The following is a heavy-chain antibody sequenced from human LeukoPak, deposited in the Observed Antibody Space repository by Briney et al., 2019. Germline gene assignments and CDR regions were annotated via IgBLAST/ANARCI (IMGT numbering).Heavy chain of an antibody. Sequence: APVKVSCKASGYTFTSYYMHWVRQAPGQGLEWMGIINPSGGSTSYAQKFQGRVTMTRDTSTSTVYMELSSLRSEDTAVYHCARDVSGYAFDYWGQGTLVTVSS. CDR2: INPSGGST. CDR3: ARDVSGYAFDY. V-gene: IGHV1-46*01. D-gene: IGHD5-12*01. CDR1: GYTFTSYY. J-gene: IGHJ4*02.